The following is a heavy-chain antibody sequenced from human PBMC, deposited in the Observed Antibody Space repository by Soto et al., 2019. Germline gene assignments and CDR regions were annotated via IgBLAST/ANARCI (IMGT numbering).Heavy chain of an antibody. Sequence: SETLSLTCTVSGGSISSYYWSWIRQPPGKGLEWIGYIYYSGSTNYNPSLKSRVTISVDTSRNQFSLKLSSVTAADTAVYYCATQPPSSPYFRYYYYGIDVWGQGTPVTVYS. V-gene: IGHV4-59*01. D-gene: IGHD2-2*01. CDR2: IYYSGST. J-gene: IGHJ6*02. CDR3: ATQPPSSPYFRYYYYGIDV. CDR1: GGSISSYY.